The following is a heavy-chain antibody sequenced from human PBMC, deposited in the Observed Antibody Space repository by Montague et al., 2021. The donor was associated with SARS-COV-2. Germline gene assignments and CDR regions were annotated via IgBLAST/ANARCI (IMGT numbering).Heavy chain of an antibody. CDR2: IYYTGNT. CDR1: GGSISPYY. D-gene: IGHD3-10*01. CDR3: ARDRGRYFDSGSYNWLDS. V-gene: IGHV4-59*01. J-gene: IGHJ5*01. Sequence: SETLSLTCTVSGGSISPYYWTWIRQPPGKGLEWIGYIYYTGNTKYKPSLKSRVTISVDTSKNQFSLNLKSVTAADTAVHYCARDRGRYFDSGSYNWLDSWGQGTLVTVSS.